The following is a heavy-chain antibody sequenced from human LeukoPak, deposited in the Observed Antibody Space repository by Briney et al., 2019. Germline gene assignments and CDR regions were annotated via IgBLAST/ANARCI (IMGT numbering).Heavy chain of an antibody. V-gene: IGHV5-51*01. D-gene: IGHD6-19*01. CDR3: ARQPISVAGRADY. Sequence: GESLKISCKGPGYSFTSYWIGWVRQMPGKGLEWMGIIYPGDSDTRYSPSFQGQVTISADRSISTAYLQWSSLKASDTAVYYCARQPISVAGRADYWGQGTLVTVSS. CDR1: GYSFTSYW. J-gene: IGHJ4*02. CDR2: IYPGDSDT.